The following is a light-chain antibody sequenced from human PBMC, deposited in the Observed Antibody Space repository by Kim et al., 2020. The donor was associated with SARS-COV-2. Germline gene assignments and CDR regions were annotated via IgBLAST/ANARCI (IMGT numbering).Light chain of an antibody. J-gene: IGKJ4*01. CDR1: QDISRW. Sequence: ASVGATVTITCWASQDISRWVAWYQQRPEKAPKTLMYATSTLQSGVPSRFSGSGSGTHFTLTISSLQPEDFATYYCQQYNSYPVTFGGGTKVDIK. V-gene: IGKV1D-16*01. CDR3: QQYNSYPVT. CDR2: ATS.